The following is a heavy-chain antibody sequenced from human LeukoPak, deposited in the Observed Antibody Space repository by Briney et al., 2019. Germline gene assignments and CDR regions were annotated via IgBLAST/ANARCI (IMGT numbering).Heavy chain of an antibody. CDR2: IWYDGTNK. D-gene: IGHD3-22*01. CDR3: ARSRNYYDSSGYDY. J-gene: IGHJ4*02. CDR1: GFTFSSYG. V-gene: IGHV3-33*01. Sequence: GGSLRLSCAASGFTFSSYGMQWVRHAPGKGLEWVAVIWYDGTNKYYADSVKGRFTISRDNSMNTVYLETNSLRAEDTAVYYCARSRNYYDSSGYDYWGQGTLVTVSS.